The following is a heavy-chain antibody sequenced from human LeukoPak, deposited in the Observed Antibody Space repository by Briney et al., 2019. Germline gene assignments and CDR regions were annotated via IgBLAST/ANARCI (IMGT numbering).Heavy chain of an antibody. Sequence: GGSLRLSCAASGFTLSIYGIHWVRQAQGKGLEWVAVIWYDGSNKFYGDSVKGRFTISRDNSRDTVTLQMNSLRAEDTAMYYCARDAEVAVAGRSFDVWGQGTKVTVSS. CDR2: IWYDGSNK. V-gene: IGHV3-33*01. J-gene: IGHJ3*01. CDR1: GFTLSIYG. CDR3: ARDAEVAVAGRSFDV. D-gene: IGHD6-19*01.